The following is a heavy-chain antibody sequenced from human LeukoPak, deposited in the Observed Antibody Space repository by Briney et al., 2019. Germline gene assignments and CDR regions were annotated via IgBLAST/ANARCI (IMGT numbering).Heavy chain of an antibody. Sequence: GGSLRLSCAASGFTFSSYSMNWVRQAPGKGLEWVSSISSGGDYMFYAASVKGRFTISRDNAKNSLYLQMNSLRAEDTAVYYCARGIVGADIDYWGQGTLVTVSS. CDR2: ISSGGDYM. CDR3: ARGIVGADIDY. J-gene: IGHJ4*02. V-gene: IGHV3-21*01. CDR1: GFTFSSYS. D-gene: IGHD1-26*01.